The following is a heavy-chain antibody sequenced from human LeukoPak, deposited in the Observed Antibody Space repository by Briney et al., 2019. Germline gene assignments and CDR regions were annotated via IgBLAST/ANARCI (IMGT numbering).Heavy chain of an antibody. CDR1: GFTFSSHG. J-gene: IGHJ6*03. Sequence: GGTLRLSCAASGFTFSSHGMNWVRQAPGKGLEWVSGISPSGGITYYTDSVKGRFTISRDNAKNSLYLQLNSLGAEDTAFYYCARVRSGYDWSYYYCMDFWGKGTTVTVSS. CDR2: ISPSGGIT. V-gene: IGHV3-23*01. CDR3: ARVRSGYDWSYYYCMDF. D-gene: IGHD5-12*01.